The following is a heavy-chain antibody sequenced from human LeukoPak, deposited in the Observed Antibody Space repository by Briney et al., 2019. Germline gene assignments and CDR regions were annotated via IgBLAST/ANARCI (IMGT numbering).Heavy chain of an antibody. D-gene: IGHD6-19*01. Sequence: GGSLRLSCAASGFTFSSYSMNWVRQAPGKGLEWVSFISSSSSYIYYADSVKGRFTISRDNAKNSLYLQMNSLRAEDTALYYCAKYSSGWVNDYWGQGTLVTVSS. V-gene: IGHV3-21*04. J-gene: IGHJ4*02. CDR3: AKYSSGWVNDY. CDR1: GFTFSSYS. CDR2: ISSSSSYI.